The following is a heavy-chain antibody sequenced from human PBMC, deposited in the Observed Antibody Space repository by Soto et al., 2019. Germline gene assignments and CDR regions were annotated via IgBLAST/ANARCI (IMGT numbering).Heavy chain of an antibody. V-gene: IGHV1-18*01. CDR3: AREEGYYDSSGYYYSGDKYYFDY. J-gene: IGHJ4*02. Sequence: ASVKVSCKASGYTFTSYGISWVRQAPGQGLEWMGWISAYNGNTNSPQRLQGRVTMTTDTSTSTAYMELRSLRSDDTAVYYCAREEGYYDSSGYYYSGDKYYFDYWGQGTLVTVSS. CDR2: ISAYNGNT. D-gene: IGHD3-22*01. CDR1: GYTFTSYG.